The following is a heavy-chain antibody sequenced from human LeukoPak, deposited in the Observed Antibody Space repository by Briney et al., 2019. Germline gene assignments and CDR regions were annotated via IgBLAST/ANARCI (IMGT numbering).Heavy chain of an antibody. CDR3: ARAGSDFWSGYTPFDY. Sequence: PSETLSLTCAVSGYSISSGYYWGWIRQPLGKGLEWIGSIYHSGSTYYNPSLKSRVTISVDTSKNQFSLKLSSVTAADTAVYYCARAGSDFWSGYTPFDYWGQGTLVTVSS. D-gene: IGHD3-3*01. CDR1: GYSISSGYY. J-gene: IGHJ4*02. CDR2: IYHSGST. V-gene: IGHV4-38-2*01.